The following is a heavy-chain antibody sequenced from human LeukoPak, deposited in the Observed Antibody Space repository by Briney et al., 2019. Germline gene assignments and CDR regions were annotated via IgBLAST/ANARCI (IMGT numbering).Heavy chain of an antibody. CDR2: ISYDGSNK. Sequence: PGGSLRLSCAASGFTFSSYAVLWVRQAPGKGPEWVALISYDGSNKYDADSVKGRFTISRDNSKNTLYLQMNSLRGDDTAVYFCARGAFSGSYPTSYFDYWGQGTLVTVSS. D-gene: IGHD1-26*01. CDR3: ARGAFSGSYPTSYFDY. J-gene: IGHJ4*02. CDR1: GFTFSSYA. V-gene: IGHV3-30*03.